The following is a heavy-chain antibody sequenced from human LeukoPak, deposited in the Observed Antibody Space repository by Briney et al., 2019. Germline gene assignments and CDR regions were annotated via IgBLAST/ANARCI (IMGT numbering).Heavy chain of an antibody. CDR2: INSDGSSI. Sequence: PGGSLRLSCAASGFTFSSYWMNWVRQAPGKGLVWVSRINSDGSSINYADSVKGRFTISRDNAKNTLYLQMNSLRAEDAAVYYCARGRGPYGWFDPWGQGTLVTVSS. V-gene: IGHV3-74*01. CDR3: ARGRGPYGWFDP. D-gene: IGHD3-10*01. J-gene: IGHJ5*02. CDR1: GFTFSSYW.